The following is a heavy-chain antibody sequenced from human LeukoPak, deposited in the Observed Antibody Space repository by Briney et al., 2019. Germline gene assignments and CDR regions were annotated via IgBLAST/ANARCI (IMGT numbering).Heavy chain of an antibody. V-gene: IGHV4-39*01. CDR2: IYYSGST. J-gene: IGHJ4*02. Sequence: SETLSLTCTVSGGSISSSSYYWGRIRQPPGKGLEWIGSIYYSGSTYYNPSLKSRVTISVDTSKNQFSLKLSSVTAADTAVYYCARLRKYSSSPHSDYWGQGTLVTVSS. D-gene: IGHD6-6*01. CDR3: ARLRKYSSSPHSDY. CDR1: GGSISSSSYY.